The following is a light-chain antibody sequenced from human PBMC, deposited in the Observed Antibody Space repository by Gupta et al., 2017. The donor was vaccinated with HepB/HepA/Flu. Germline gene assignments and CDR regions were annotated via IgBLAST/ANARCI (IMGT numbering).Light chain of an antibody. CDR1: QSVSSYY. J-gene: IGKJ1*01. CDR2: GAS. V-gene: IGKV3-20*01. CDR3: QQYGSPWT. Sequence: EIVLTQSPGTLSLSPGERATLSCRASQSVSSYYLAWYQHKPGQAPRLLIYGASSRATGIPDRFSGSGSGTDFTLTISRLEPDDSAIYYCQQYGSPWTFGLGTKVEIK.